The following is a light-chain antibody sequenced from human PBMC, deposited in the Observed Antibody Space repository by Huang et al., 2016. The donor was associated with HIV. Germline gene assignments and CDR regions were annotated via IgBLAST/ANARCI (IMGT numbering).Light chain of an antibody. CDR1: QSVSSY. Sequence: EIVLTQSPATLSLSPGERATLSCRASQSVSSYLAWYQQKPDQAPRLLIYNASNRATGIPDRFSGSGSGTDFTLTISSLEPEDFAVYYCQQRSNWPGITFGPGTKVDIK. J-gene: IGKJ3*01. CDR3: QQRSNWPGIT. V-gene: IGKV3-11*01. CDR2: NAS.